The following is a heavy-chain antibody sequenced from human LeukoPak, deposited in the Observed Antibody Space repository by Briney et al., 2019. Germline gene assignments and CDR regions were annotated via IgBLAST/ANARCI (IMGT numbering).Heavy chain of an antibody. CDR2: INWDGGST. CDR3: ARDSLSGSSLDY. D-gene: IGHD1-26*01. Sequence: GGSLRLSCAASEFTFDEYGMGWVRQAPGKGLEWVSSINWDGGSTAYADSVQGRFTISRDNAKNSLHLQIKSLRAEDTALYYCARDSLSGSSLDYWGRGTLVTVSS. CDR1: EFTFDEYG. V-gene: IGHV3-20*04. J-gene: IGHJ4*02.